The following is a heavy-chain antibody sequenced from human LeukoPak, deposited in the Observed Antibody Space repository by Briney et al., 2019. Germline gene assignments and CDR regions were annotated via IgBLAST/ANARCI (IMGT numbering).Heavy chain of an antibody. J-gene: IGHJ5*02. CDR2: IRYDGSNK. Sequence: PGGSLRLSCAASGFTFSSYGMHWVRQAPGKGLEWVAFIRYDGSNKYYADSVKGRFTISRDNSKNTLYLQMNSLRAEDTAVYYCAKDPGRSYSSSSLAWGQGTLVTVSS. V-gene: IGHV3-30*02. D-gene: IGHD6-6*01. CDR1: GFTFSSYG. CDR3: AKDPGRSYSSSSLA.